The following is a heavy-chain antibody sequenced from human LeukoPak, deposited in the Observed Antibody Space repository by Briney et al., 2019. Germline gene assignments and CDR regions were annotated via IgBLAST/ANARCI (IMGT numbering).Heavy chain of an antibody. CDR1: GFTFSSYS. Sequence: PGGSLRLSCAASGFTFSSYSMNWVRQAPGKGLEWVSSISSSSSYIYYADSVKGRFTISRDNAKNSLYLQMNSLRADDTAVYYCARVHKPNYDSSGCNYWGQGTLVTVSS. J-gene: IGHJ4*02. D-gene: IGHD3-22*01. CDR3: ARVHKPNYDSSGCNY. V-gene: IGHV3-21*01. CDR2: ISSSSSYI.